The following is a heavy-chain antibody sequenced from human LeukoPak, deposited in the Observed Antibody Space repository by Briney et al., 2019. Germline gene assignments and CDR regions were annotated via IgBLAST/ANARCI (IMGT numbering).Heavy chain of an antibody. CDR2: INGDRSTT. CDR1: GFTFISDW. V-gene: IGHV3-74*01. CDR3: ARQQYSSPEY. J-gene: IGHJ4*02. Sequence: PAGASLRLSCAASGFTFISDWMHSVRQAPGNGLLWVSRINGDRSTTNYADSVKGRFTISRDNAKNTLYLQMKSLRAEATAVYYCARQQYSSPEYWGQGTLVTASS. D-gene: IGHD6-6*01.